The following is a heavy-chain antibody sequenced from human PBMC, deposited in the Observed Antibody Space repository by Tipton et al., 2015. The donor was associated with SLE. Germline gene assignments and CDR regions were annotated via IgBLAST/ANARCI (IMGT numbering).Heavy chain of an antibody. D-gene: IGHD4-11*01. V-gene: IGHV7-4-1*02. CDR1: GYTFTSSS. Sequence: QLVQSGSELKKPGASVRISCKTSGYTFTSSSMNWVRQAPGQGLEWMGWININTGNPTYAQGFTGRFAFSLDTSVSTAYLQISSLKAEDTAVYYCAGSKGVFDYWGQGTLVTVSS. CDR2: ININTGNP. J-gene: IGHJ4*02. CDR3: AGSKGVFDY.